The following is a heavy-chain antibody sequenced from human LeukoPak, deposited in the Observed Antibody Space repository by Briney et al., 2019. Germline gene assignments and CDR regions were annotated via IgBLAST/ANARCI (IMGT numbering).Heavy chain of an antibody. CDR2: TWYDGSNK. D-gene: IGHD3-22*01. V-gene: IGHV3-33*01. CDR3: ARGISGYYYFDY. Sequence: GGSLRLSCAASGFTFSNYGMHWVRQAPGKGLEWVAVTWYDGSNKYYADSVKGRFIISRDNSKNTLYLQMNSLRAEDTAVYYCARGISGYYYFDYWGQGTLVTVSS. J-gene: IGHJ4*02. CDR1: GFTFSNYG.